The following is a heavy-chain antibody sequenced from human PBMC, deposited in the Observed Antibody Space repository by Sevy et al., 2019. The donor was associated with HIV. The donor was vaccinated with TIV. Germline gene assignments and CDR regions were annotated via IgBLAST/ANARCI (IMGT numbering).Heavy chain of an antibody. D-gene: IGHD2-15*01. Sequence: SETLSLTCTVSGGSISSGGYYWSWIRQHPGKGLEWIGYIYYSGSTYYNPSLKSRFTISVDTSKNQFSLKLSSVTAADTAVYYCARSYCSGGSCYPAEFDYWGQGTLVTVSS. CDR3: ARSYCSGGSCYPAEFDY. CDR2: IYYSGST. CDR1: GGSISSGGYY. J-gene: IGHJ4*02. V-gene: IGHV4-31*03.